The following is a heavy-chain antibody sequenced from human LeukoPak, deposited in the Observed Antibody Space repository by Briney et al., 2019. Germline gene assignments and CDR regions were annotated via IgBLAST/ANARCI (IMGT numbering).Heavy chain of an antibody. D-gene: IGHD4-17*01. V-gene: IGHV1-18*01. Sequence: ASVTVSCKASGYTFTSYGISWVRQAPGQGLEWMGWISAYNGNTNYAQKLQGRVTMATDTSTSTAYMELRSLRSDDTAVYYCARGEDYGDYVGDFDLWGRGTLVTVSS. J-gene: IGHJ2*01. CDR1: GYTFTSYG. CDR2: ISAYNGNT. CDR3: ARGEDYGDYVGDFDL.